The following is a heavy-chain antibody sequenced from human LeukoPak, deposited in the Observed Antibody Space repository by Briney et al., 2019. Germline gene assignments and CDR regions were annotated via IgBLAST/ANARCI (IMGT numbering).Heavy chain of an antibody. CDR3: ARGTDCSGGSCPFDY. D-gene: IGHD2-15*01. J-gene: IGHJ4*02. V-gene: IGHV4-39*07. CDR2: IYYSGST. CDR1: GGSISSSSYY. Sequence: PSETLSLTCTVSGGSISSSSYYWGWIRQPPGKGLEWIGSIYYSGSTYYNPSLKSRVTISVDRSKNQFSLKLSSVTAADTAVYYCARGTDCSGGSCPFDYWGQGTLVTVSS.